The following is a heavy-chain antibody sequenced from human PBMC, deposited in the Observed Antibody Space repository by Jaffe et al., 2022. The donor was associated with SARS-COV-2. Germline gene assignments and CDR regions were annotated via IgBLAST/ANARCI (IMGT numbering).Heavy chain of an antibody. CDR1: GGSISSYY. Sequence: QVQLQESGPGLVKPSETLSLTCTVSGGSISSYYWSWIRQPPGKGLEWIGYIYYSGSTNYNPSLKSRVTISVDTSKNQFSLKLSSVTAADTAVYYCARSLRGEAAGIFWFDPWGQGTLVTVSS. CDR3: ARSLRGEAAGIFWFDP. V-gene: IGHV4-59*01. J-gene: IGHJ5*02. D-gene: IGHD6-13*01. CDR2: IYYSGST.